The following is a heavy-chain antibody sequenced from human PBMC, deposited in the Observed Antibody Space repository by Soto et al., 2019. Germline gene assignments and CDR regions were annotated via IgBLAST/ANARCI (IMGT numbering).Heavy chain of an antibody. V-gene: IGHV4-34*12. Sequence: SETLSLTCAVSGGSFSGYFWSWIRQSPGKGLEWIGEIIPSGGTNYNPSLKSRVTISVDTSKNQFSLKVTSVTAADTAVYYCARHTPAISISDHWGQGTLVTVSS. CDR2: IIPSGGT. CDR3: ARHTPAISISDH. J-gene: IGHJ4*02. D-gene: IGHD2-15*01. CDR1: GGSFSGYF.